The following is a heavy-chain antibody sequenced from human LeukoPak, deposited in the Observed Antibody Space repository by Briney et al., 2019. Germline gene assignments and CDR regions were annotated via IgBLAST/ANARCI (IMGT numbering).Heavy chain of an antibody. CDR3: VSFYGTY. Sequence: GGSLRLSCAASGNYWMHWVRQVPGKGLVWVSHINSDGSWTSYADSVKGRFTISKDNAKNTVYLQMNSLRAEDTAVYYCVSFYGTYWGRGTLVTVSS. CDR2: INSDGSWT. J-gene: IGHJ4*02. CDR1: GNYW. V-gene: IGHV3-74*01. D-gene: IGHD2/OR15-2a*01.